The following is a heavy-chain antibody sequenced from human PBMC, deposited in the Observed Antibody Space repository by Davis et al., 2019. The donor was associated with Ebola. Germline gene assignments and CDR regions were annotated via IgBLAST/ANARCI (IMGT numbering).Heavy chain of an antibody. D-gene: IGHD3-9*01. Sequence: AASVNVSCKASGYTFTSYGISWVRQAPGQGLEWMGWISAYNGHTNYAQKLQGRVTMTTDTSTSTAYMELRSLRSEDTAVYYCARDGPLYYDILTGYFGLDYWGQGTLVTVSS. CDR2: ISAYNGHT. CDR1: GYTFTSYG. V-gene: IGHV1-18*04. CDR3: ARDGPLYYDILTGYFGLDY. J-gene: IGHJ4*02.